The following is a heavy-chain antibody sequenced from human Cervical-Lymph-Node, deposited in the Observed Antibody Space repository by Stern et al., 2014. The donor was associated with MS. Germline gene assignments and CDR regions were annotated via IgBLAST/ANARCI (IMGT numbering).Heavy chain of an antibody. CDR1: GYTFTSYY. Sequence: VQLVESGAEVKKPGASVKVSCKASGYTFTSYYMHWVRQAPGQGLEWMGIINPSGGSTSYAQKFQGRVTMTRDTSTSTVYMELSSLRSEDTAVYYCARDAGPAVVTRTSYYFDYWGQGTLVTVSS. CDR3: ARDAGPAVVTRTSYYFDY. CDR2: INPSGGST. V-gene: IGHV1-46*01. J-gene: IGHJ4*02. D-gene: IGHD4-23*01.